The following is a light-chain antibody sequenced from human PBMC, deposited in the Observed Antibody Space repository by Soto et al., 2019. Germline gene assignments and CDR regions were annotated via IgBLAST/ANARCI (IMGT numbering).Light chain of an antibody. CDR2: KAS. Sequence: DIQMTQSPSTLSASVGDRVTITCRANQSSSSWLAWYQRRPGKAPRLLISKASSLESGVPSRFSGGGFGTEFTLTISSLQPDDFATYYCQQYYSRVTFGQGTKVDIK. CDR1: QSSSSW. V-gene: IGKV1-5*03. J-gene: IGKJ1*01. CDR3: QQYYSRVT.